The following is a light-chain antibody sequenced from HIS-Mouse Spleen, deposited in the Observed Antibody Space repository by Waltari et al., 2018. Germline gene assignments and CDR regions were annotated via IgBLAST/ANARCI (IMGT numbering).Light chain of an antibody. J-gene: IGLJ2*01. Sequence: QSALTQPASVSGSPGQSITISGTGTSSDVGRYNYVSWYQQHPGKTPKLMIYDVSNRPSGVSNRFSGSKSGNTASLTISGLQAEDEADYYCSSYTSSSTLFGGGTKLTVL. CDR3: SSYTSSSTL. CDR1: SSDVGRYNY. CDR2: DVS. V-gene: IGLV2-14*03.